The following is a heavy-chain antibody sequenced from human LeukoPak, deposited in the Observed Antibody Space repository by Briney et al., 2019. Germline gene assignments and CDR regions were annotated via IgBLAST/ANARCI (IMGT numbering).Heavy chain of an antibody. V-gene: IGHV4-4*07. Sequence: SETLSLTCTVSGDSISNHYWGWVRQPAGKGLEWIGRIHTSGSTNYNPSLKSRVTLSVDTAKNQFSLKLTSVTAADTAVYYCARIQRSSPPRVYYYYYMDVWGKGTTVTVSS. CDR3: ARIQRSSPPRVYYYYYMDV. J-gene: IGHJ6*03. D-gene: IGHD6-6*01. CDR1: GDSISNHY. CDR2: IHTSGST.